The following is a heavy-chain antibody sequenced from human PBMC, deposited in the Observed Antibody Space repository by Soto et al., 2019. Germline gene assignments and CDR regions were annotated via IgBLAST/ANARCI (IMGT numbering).Heavy chain of an antibody. CDR1: GFTFSTFA. Sequence: QVPLVESGGGVVQPGRSLRLSCAASGFTFSTFAMHWVRRAPGRGLEWVAVISSDGFTQYYADSIRGRFAISRDNSKNTLYLQMNSLRGEDTAVYYCARAPTSRFDYWGQGTLVTVSA. CDR2: ISSDGFTQ. CDR3: ARAPTSRFDY. J-gene: IGHJ4*02. V-gene: IGHV3-30*09.